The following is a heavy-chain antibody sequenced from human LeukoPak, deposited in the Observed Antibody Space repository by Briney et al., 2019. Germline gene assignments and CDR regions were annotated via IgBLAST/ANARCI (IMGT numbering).Heavy chain of an antibody. J-gene: IGHJ4*02. CDR2: IYTSGST. CDR3: ARLGDSSGYYTPKDY. CDR1: GGSISSGSYY. D-gene: IGHD3-22*01. V-gene: IGHV4-61*02. Sequence: SQTLSLTCTDSGGSISSGSYYWSWIRQPAGKGLEWIGRIYTSGSTNYNPSLKSRVTISVDTSKNQFSLKLSSVTAADTAVYYCARLGDSSGYYTPKDYWGQGTLVTVSS.